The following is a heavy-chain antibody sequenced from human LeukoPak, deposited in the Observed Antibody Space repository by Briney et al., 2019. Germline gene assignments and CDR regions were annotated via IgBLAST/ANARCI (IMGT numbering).Heavy chain of an antibody. D-gene: IGHD2-2*01. CDR3: ARGPSCSGTSCYGPYYYYYGMDV. J-gene: IGHJ6*02. V-gene: IGHV1-18*01. CDR2: ISAYSGDT. Sequence: GASVSVFCKASGYTFSNYGISWVRQAPGQGLEWLGWISAYSGDTNYEHNIQGSVIMTTDTYTSTAYMELRSLRSDDTAVYYCARGPSCSGTSCYGPYYYYYGMDVWGQGTTVTVSS. CDR1: GYTFSNYG.